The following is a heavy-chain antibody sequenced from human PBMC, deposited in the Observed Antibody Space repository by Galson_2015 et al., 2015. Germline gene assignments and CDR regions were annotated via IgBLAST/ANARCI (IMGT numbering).Heavy chain of an antibody. Sequence: SVKVSCKASGGTFSSYPISWVRQAPGQGLEWMGRIIPILGIANYAQKFQGRVTITADKSTSTAYMELSSLRSEDTAVYYCARGPSGGGIDYWGQGTLVTVSS. J-gene: IGHJ4*02. D-gene: IGHD4-23*01. CDR2: IIPILGIA. V-gene: IGHV1-69*02. CDR1: GGTFSSYP. CDR3: ARGPSGGGIDY.